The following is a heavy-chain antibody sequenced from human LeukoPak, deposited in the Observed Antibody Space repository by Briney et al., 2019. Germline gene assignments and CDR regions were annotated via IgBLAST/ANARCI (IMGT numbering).Heavy chain of an antibody. D-gene: IGHD6-13*01. Sequence: PSETLSLTCTVSGGSISSYYWSWIRQPAGKGLEWIGRIYTSGSTNYHPSLKRRVTMSVDTSKNQLSLKLSSVTAADTAVYYCARGPYSSSLGGIDYWGQGTLVTVSS. V-gene: IGHV4-4*07. J-gene: IGHJ4*02. CDR2: IYTSGST. CDR3: ARGPYSSSLGGIDY. CDR1: GGSISSYY.